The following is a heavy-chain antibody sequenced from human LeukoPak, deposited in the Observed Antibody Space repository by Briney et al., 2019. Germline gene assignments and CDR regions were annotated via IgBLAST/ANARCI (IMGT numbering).Heavy chain of an antibody. CDR3: ARDRIPGAFSYGYGFSDMGV. Sequence: KPGGSLRLSCEASGFTFSDYYTTWVRQAPGKGLEWVSYIGTSGSTVDYADSVKGRFTISRDNAQNSMYLQMNSLRAEDTAVYYCARDRIPGAFSYGYGFSDMGVWGKGTTVTVSS. V-gene: IGHV3-11*04. D-gene: IGHD5-18*01. CDR2: IGTSGSTV. CDR1: GFTFSDYY. J-gene: IGHJ6*03.